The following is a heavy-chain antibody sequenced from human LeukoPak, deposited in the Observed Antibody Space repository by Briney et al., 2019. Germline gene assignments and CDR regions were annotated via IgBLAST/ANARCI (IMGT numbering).Heavy chain of an antibody. Sequence: GRSLRLSCAASGFTFSSYGMHWVRQAPGKGLEWVAVISYDGSNKYYADSVKGRFTISRDNPKNTLYLQMNSLRAEDTAVYYCAKDPAAYCGGDCSPGDYWGQGTLVTVSS. D-gene: IGHD2-21*01. CDR1: GFTFSSYG. CDR2: ISYDGSNK. V-gene: IGHV3-30*18. J-gene: IGHJ4*02. CDR3: AKDPAAYCGGDCSPGDY.